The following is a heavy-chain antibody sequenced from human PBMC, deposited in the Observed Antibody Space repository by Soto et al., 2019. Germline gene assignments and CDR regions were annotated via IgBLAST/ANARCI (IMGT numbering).Heavy chain of an antibody. V-gene: IGHV1-3*01. J-gene: IGHJ5*02. CDR2: INAGNGNT. Sequence: QVQLVQSGAEVKKPGASVKVSCKASGYTFTSYAMHWVRQAPGQRLEWMGWINAGNGNTKYSQKFQGRVTITRDTSARTAYMELSSLRSEDTAVYYCARGGRKYQLLRSTGLATVSQNWFDPWGQGTLVTVSS. CDR3: ARGGRKYQLLRSTGLATVSQNWFDP. CDR1: GYTFTSYA. D-gene: IGHD2-2*01.